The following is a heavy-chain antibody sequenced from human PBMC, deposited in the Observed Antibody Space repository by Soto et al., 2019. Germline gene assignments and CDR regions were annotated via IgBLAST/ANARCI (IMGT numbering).Heavy chain of an antibody. D-gene: IGHD3-3*01. Sequence: QVQLQESGPGLVKPSETLSLTCTVSGGSISSYYWSWIRQPPGKGLEWIGYIYYSGSTNYNPSLKSRVTISVDTSKNQFSLKLSSVTAADTAVYYCARDGWPRDFWSGYYAPDYLVSWFDPWGQGTLVTVSS. V-gene: IGHV4-59*01. J-gene: IGHJ5*02. CDR2: IYYSGST. CDR3: ARDGWPRDFWSGYYAPDYLVSWFDP. CDR1: GGSISSYY.